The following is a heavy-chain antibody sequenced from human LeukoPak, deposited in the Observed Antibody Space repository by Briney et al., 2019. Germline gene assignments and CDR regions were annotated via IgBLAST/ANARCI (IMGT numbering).Heavy chain of an antibody. J-gene: IGHJ4*02. Sequence: PGGSLRLFCAASGFTFRSYDMHWVRQAPAKGLEWVTVISYDGSNKYYGGSVKGQFTISRDNSKNTLYLKMNSMRAEDTAVYYCAKEGSNGDFDYWGQGTLVTVSS. CDR2: ISYDGSNK. V-gene: IGHV3-30*18. D-gene: IGHD1-26*01. CDR1: GFTFRSYD. CDR3: AKEGSNGDFDY.